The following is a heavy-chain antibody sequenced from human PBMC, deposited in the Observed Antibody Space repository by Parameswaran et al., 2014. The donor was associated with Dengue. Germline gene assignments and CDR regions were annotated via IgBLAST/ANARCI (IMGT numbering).Heavy chain of an antibody. Sequence: WIRQPPGKGLEWIGEIYHSGSTNYNPSLKSRVTISVDKSKNQFSLKLSSVTAADTAVYYCATPRRDGYLTFWGQGTLVTVSS. CDR3: ATPRRDGYLTF. CDR2: IYHSGST. V-gene: IGHV4-4*02. D-gene: IGHD5-24*01. J-gene: IGHJ4*02.